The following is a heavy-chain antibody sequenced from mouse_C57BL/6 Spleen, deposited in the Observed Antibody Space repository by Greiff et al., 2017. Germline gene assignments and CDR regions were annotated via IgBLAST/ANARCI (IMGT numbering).Heavy chain of an antibody. CDR2: IYPGDGDT. D-gene: IGHD1-1*01. CDR3: ARQPEGSSSYFDV. Sequence: VQLQQSGAELVKPGASVKISCKASGYAFSSYWMNWVKQRPGKGLEWIGQIYPGDGDTNYNGKFKGKATLTADKSSSTAYMQLSSLTSEDSAVYVCARQPEGSSSYFDVWGTGTTVTVSS. V-gene: IGHV1-80*01. J-gene: IGHJ1*03. CDR1: GYAFSSYW.